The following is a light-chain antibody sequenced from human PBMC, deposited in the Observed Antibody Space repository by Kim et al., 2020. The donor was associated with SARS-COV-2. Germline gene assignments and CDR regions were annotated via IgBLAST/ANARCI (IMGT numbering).Light chain of an antibody. CDR3: QQYSEYPYT. V-gene: IGKV1-5*03. CDR2: RAS. J-gene: IGKJ2*01. CDR1: QSMNKW. Sequence: SASVGDRVTLTCRASQSMNKWLAWYQQKPGRAPNLLIYRASTLESGVPSRFSGNGSGTDFTLTLSSLQPEDFASYYCQQYSEYPYTFGQGTKLEIK.